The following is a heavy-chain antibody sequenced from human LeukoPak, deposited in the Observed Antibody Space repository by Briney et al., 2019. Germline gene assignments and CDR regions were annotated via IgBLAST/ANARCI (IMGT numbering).Heavy chain of an antibody. V-gene: IGHV4-59*01. CDR1: SGSIGSFY. CDR3: ARGRYSSGWYPTLDY. Sequence: PSETLSLTCTISSGSIGSFYWSWIRQPPGKGLEWIGYINFSGSTKSNSALESRVTISMDTSKNQFSLKLSSVTAADTAVYYCARGRYSSGWYPTLDYWGQGTLVTVSS. CDR2: INFSGST. J-gene: IGHJ4*02. D-gene: IGHD6-19*01.